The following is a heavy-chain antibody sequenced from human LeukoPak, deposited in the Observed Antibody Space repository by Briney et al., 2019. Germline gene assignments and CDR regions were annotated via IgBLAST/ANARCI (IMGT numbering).Heavy chain of an antibody. V-gene: IGHV1-24*01. D-gene: IGHD3-3*01. J-gene: IGHJ2*01. CDR3: ATNRVLRFLEWPTTDASNWYFDL. CDR1: GYTLTELS. CDR2: FDPEDGET. Sequence: ASVKVSCKVSGYTLTELSMHWVRQAPGKGLEWMGGFDPEDGETIYAQKFQGRVTMTEDTSTDTAYVELSSLRSEDTAVYYCATNRVLRFLEWPTTDASNWYFDLWGRGTLVTVSS.